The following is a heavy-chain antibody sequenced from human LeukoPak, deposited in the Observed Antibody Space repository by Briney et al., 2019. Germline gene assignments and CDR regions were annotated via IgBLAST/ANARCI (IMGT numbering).Heavy chain of an antibody. CDR3: AKSYYDFLSGFHYYYGMDA. J-gene: IGHJ6*02. Sequence: GESLKISCKGSGYIFTNYWIGWVRQMPGKGLEWTGIIYPGDSETKYSPSFQGQVTISADKSISTAYLQWSSLKASDTAVYYCAKSYYDFLSGFHYYYGMDAWGQGTTVTVSS. D-gene: IGHD3-3*01. V-gene: IGHV5-51*01. CDR1: GYIFTNYW. CDR2: IYPGDSET.